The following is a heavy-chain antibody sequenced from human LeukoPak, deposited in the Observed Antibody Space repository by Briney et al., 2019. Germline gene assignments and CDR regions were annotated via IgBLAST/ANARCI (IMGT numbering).Heavy chain of an antibody. D-gene: IGHD4-23*01. V-gene: IGHV3-23*01. Sequence: GGSLRLSCAASGFTFSSYAMSWVRQTPGKGLEWVSAISGSGGGTYYADSVKGRFTISRDNSKNTLYLQMNSLRAEDTAVYYCAKTAFSGGNANFDYWGQGTLVTVSS. J-gene: IGHJ4*02. CDR2: ISGSGGGT. CDR3: AKTAFSGGNANFDY. CDR1: GFTFSSYA.